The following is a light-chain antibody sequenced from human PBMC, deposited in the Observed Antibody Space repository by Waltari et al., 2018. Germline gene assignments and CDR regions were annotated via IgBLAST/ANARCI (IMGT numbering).Light chain of an antibody. J-gene: IGLJ1*01. CDR3: QVWDANNEPGV. CDR1: NIGSKS. Sequence: SYELTQPPSLSVAPGMTALITCGGDNIGSKSVYWYQRKPGQAPVLVISYDKDRPSGIPERVSGSNSGNTATLTISRVEAGDEGDYYCQVWDANNEPGVFGTGTEVTVL. CDR2: YDK. V-gene: IGLV3-21*04.